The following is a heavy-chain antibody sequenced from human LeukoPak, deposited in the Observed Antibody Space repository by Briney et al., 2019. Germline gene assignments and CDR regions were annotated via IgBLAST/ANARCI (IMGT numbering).Heavy chain of an antibody. V-gene: IGHV4-59*01. Sequence: SETLSLTCTVSGGSISSYYWSWIRQPPGKGLEWIGYIYYGGSTNYNPSLKSRVTISVDTSKNQFSLKLSSVTAADTAVYYCARLGGPAATLDYWGQGTLVTVSS. D-gene: IGHD6-25*01. CDR2: IYYGGST. J-gene: IGHJ4*02. CDR1: GGSISSYY. CDR3: ARLGGPAATLDY.